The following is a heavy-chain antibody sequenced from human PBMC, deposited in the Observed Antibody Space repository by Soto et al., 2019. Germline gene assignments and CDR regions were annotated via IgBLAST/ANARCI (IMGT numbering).Heavy chain of an antibody. Sequence: QVQLVQSGAEVKKPGASVKVSCKPSGYTFTAYYMHWVRQAPGQGLEWMGWINPNSGDTNYAQKFQGRVTMTRDTSISTAYMELSRLRSDDTAVYYCARVLTDFDYWGQGTLVTVSS. CDR1: GYTFTAYY. J-gene: IGHJ4*02. V-gene: IGHV1-2*02. CDR2: INPNSGDT. CDR3: ARVLTDFDY. D-gene: IGHD3-16*01.